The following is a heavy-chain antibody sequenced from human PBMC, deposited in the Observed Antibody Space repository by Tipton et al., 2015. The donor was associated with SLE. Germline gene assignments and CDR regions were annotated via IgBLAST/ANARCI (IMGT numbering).Heavy chain of an antibody. CDR3: ARGGVTAMVGDFDY. V-gene: IGHV3-64*01. Sequence: GSLRLSCAASGFTFSSYAMHWVRQAPGKGLEYVSAISSNGGSTYYANSVKGRFTISRDNSKNTLYLQMGSLRAEDMAVYYCARGGVTAMVGDFDYWGQGTLVTVSS. J-gene: IGHJ4*02. CDR1: GFTFSSYA. CDR2: ISSNGGST. D-gene: IGHD5-18*01.